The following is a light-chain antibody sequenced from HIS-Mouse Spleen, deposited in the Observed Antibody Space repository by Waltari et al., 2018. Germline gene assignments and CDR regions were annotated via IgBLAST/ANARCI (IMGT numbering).Light chain of an antibody. CDR1: VLAKKY. CDR2: KDS. J-gene: IGLJ2*01. CDR3: YSAADNNVV. V-gene: IGLV3-27*01. Sequence: SYELTQPPSVSVSPGQTARSTCSGDVLAKKYARWFQQKPGQAPVLVIYKDSERTSGIPERFSGSSSGTTVTLTISGAQVEDEADYYCYSAADNNVVFGGGTKLTVL.